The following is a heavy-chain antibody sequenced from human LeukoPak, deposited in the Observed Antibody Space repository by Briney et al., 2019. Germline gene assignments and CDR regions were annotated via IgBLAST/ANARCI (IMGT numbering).Heavy chain of an antibody. CDR3: ARGRFGELLPDY. CDR1: GFTFSSYD. V-gene: IGHV3-13*01. Sequence: GRSLRLSCAASGFTFSSYDMHWVRQATGKGLEWVSAIGTAGDTYYPGSVKGRFTISRENAKNSLYLQMNSLRAGDTAVYYCARGRFGELLPDYWGQGTLVTVSS. D-gene: IGHD3-10*01. CDR2: IGTAGDT. J-gene: IGHJ4*02.